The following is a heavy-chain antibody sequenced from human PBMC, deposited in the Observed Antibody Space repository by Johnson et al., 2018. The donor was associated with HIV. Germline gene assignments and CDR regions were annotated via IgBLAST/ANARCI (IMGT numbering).Heavy chain of an antibody. CDR1: GFSFSGYW. V-gene: IGHV3-74*01. J-gene: IGHJ3*01. Sequence: VQLVESGGGLIQPGGSLRLSCAASGFSFSGYWMHWVRQAPGTGLVWFSRINSDGSATDYADSVKGRFTVSRDNTKNTLYVQMNSLRVEDTAVYYCGRGGGDYYRDGFDLWGQGTVVTVSS. CDR3: GRGGGDYYRDGFDL. CDR2: INSDGSAT. D-gene: IGHD1-26*01.